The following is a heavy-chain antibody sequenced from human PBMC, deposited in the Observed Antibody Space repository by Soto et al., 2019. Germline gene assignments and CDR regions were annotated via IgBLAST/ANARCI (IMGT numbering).Heavy chain of an antibody. D-gene: IGHD2-8*01. CDR1: GGSISRGGYY. CDR2: IYYSGST. Sequence: PSETLSLTCTVSGGSISRGGYYWSWIRQHPGKGLEWIGYIYYSGSTYYNPSLKSRVTISVDTSKNQFSLKLSSVTAADTAVYYCARQMDSADYYFDYWGQGTLVTVSS. V-gene: IGHV4-31*03. CDR3: ARQMDSADYYFDY. J-gene: IGHJ4*02.